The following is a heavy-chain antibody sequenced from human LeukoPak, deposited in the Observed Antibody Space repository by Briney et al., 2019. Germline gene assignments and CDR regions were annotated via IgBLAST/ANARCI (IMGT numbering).Heavy chain of an antibody. J-gene: IGHJ4*02. CDR1: GGSISSGAYY. D-gene: IGHD3-3*01. Sequence: SQTLSLTCTVSGGSISSGAYYYNWIRQPAGKGLEWIGRIYTSGSTNYNPSLKSRLTISVDTSKNQFSLKLSSVTAADTAVYYCASDVYDFWSGYYDWGPGTLVTVSS. CDR3: ASDVYDFWSGYYD. CDR2: IYTSGST. V-gene: IGHV4-61*02.